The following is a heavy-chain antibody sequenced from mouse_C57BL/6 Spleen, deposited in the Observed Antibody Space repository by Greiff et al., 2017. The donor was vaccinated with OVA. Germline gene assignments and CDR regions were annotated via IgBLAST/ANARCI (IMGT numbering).Heavy chain of an antibody. V-gene: IGHV1-50*01. CDR1: GYTFTSYW. Sequence: QVQLQQPGAELVKPGASVKLSCKASGYTFTSYWMQWVKQRPGQGLEWIGEIDPSDSYTNYNQKFKGKATLTVDTSSSTAYMQLSSLTSEDSAVYYCARRDYYGSSSYYFDYWGKGTTLTVSS. J-gene: IGHJ2*01. D-gene: IGHD1-1*01. CDR2: IDPSDSYT. CDR3: ARRDYYGSSSYYFDY.